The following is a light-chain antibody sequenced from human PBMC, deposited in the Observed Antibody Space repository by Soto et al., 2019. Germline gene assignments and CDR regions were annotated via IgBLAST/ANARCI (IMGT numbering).Light chain of an antibody. Sequence: ILMTQSPATLSVSPGERATLSCRASQSVSHNLAWYQQKPGQAPRLLIYDASTMATGIPARFSGSGSGTEFTLTISGLQSEDFAGYYCQQYNNWTPWTFGQGTKVEIK. V-gene: IGKV3-15*01. CDR2: DAS. J-gene: IGKJ1*01. CDR3: QQYNNWTPWT. CDR1: QSVSHN.